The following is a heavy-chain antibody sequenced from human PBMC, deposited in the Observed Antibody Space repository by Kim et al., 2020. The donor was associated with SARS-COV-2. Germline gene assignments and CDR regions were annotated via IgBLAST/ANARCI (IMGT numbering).Heavy chain of an antibody. D-gene: IGHD3-10*01. V-gene: IGHV3-30-3*01. J-gene: IGHJ4*02. CDR3: GPLWGFGKPPLDY. CDR2: ISYDGSNK. Sequence: GGSLRLSCAASGFTFSSYAMHWVRQAPGKGLEWVAVISYDGSNKYYEDSVKGRFTISRDNSKNTLYLQMNSLGAEDTAVYYCGPLWGFGKPPLDYWGQGTLVTVSS. CDR1: GFTFSSYA.